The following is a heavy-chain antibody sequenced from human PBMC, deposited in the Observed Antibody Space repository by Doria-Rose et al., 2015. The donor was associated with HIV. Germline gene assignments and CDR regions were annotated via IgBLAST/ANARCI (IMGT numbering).Heavy chain of an antibody. CDR3: ARIKSSRWYHKYYFDF. CDR1: GVSLSSPGMG. D-gene: IGHD6-13*01. J-gene: IGHJ4*02. Sequence: QESGPVLVKPTETLTLTCTVSGVSLSSPGMGVSWIRQPPGKALEWLAHIFSDDERSYNTSLKIRLTISRGTSKSQVVLTMTDTDPVDTATYYCARIKSSRWYHKYYFDFWGQGTLVIVSA. V-gene: IGHV2-26*01. CDR2: IFSDDER.